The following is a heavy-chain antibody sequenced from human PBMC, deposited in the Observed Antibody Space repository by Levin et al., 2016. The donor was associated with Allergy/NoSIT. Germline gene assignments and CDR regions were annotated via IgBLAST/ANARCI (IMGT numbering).Heavy chain of an antibody. V-gene: IGHV3-30-3*01. D-gene: IGHD3-3*01. Sequence: WIRQPPGKGLEWVAVISYDGSNKYYADSVKGRFTISRDNSKKNTLYLQMNSLRAEDTAVYYCARDFDDFWSGDPYMDVWGKGTTVTVSS. CDR3: ARDFDDFWSGDPYMDV. CDR2: ISYDGSNK. J-gene: IGHJ6*03.